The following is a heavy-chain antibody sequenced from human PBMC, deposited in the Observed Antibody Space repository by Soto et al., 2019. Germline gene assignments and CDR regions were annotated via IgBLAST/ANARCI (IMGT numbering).Heavy chain of an antibody. Sequence: QVQLVESGGGVVQPGRSLRLSCAASGSIFRGYGMHWIRQAPGKGLEWVAVIRFDGSNINYADSVMGRFTISRDNSKNTLYLEMNSLRVEDTAVYYCARAGVGVTAFWGYLDYWGQGTLVTVSS. D-gene: IGHD2-8*01. CDR2: IRFDGSNI. CDR1: GSIFRGYG. J-gene: IGHJ4*02. V-gene: IGHV3-33*01. CDR3: ARAGVGVTAFWGYLDY.